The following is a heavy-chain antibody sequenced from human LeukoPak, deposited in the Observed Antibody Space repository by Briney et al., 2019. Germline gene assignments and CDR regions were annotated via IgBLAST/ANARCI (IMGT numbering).Heavy chain of an antibody. D-gene: IGHD3-3*01. J-gene: IGHJ4*02. CDR2: INQDGSEK. V-gene: IGHV3-7*01. CDR1: GFTFSSYW. Sequence: GESLKISCAASGFTFSSYWMSWVRQAPGKGLEWVAIINQDGSEKYYVDSVKGQFTISRDNAKSSLYLQMNSPSAEDTAVYYCALRRNFCFDYWGQGTLVTVSS. CDR3: ALRRNFCFDY.